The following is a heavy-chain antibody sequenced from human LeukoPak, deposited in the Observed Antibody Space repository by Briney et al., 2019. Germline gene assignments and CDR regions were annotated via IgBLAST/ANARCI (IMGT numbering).Heavy chain of an antibody. CDR2: INPNSGGT. V-gene: IGHV1-2*06. CDR3: ARRGSSSWYYYFDY. Sequence: ASVKVSCKASGYTFTGCYMHWVRQAPGQGLEWMGRINPNSGGTNYAQKFQGRVTMTRDTSISTAYMELSRLRSDDTAVYYCARRGSSSWYYYFDYWGQGTLVTVSS. D-gene: IGHD6-13*01. J-gene: IGHJ4*02. CDR1: GYTFTGCY.